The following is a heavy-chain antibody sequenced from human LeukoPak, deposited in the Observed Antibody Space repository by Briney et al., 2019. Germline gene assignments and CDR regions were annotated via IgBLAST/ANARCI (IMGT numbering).Heavy chain of an antibody. J-gene: IGHJ4*02. CDR2: INHSGST. V-gene: IGHV4-34*01. CDR3: ARVMTTVRFYDY. D-gene: IGHD4-11*01. CDR1: GGSFSGYY. Sequence: PSETLSLTCAVYGGSFSGYYWSWIRQPPGKGLEWIGEINHSGSTNYNPSLKSRVTISVDTSKNQFSLKLSSVTAADTAVYYCARVMTTVRFYDYWGQGTLVTVSS.